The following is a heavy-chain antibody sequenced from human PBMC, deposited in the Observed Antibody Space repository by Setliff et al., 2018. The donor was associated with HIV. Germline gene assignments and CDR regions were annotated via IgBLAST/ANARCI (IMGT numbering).Heavy chain of an antibody. CDR3: ARQFSNSLDH. D-gene: IGHD7-27*01. CDR2: ISPNNGDK. Sequence: ASVKVSCKASGYSFTDYFMHWVRQAPGQGLEWMGWISPNNGDKNIPQSFQGRVTMTRDTSISTAYLELTGLTSDDTAMYYCARQFSNSLDHWGQGTLVTVSS. V-gene: IGHV1-2*02. J-gene: IGHJ4*02. CDR1: GYSFTDYF.